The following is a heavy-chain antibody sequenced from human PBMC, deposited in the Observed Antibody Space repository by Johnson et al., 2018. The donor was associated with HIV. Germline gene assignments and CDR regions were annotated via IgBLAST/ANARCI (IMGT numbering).Heavy chain of an antibody. CDR2: ISYDGSNK. Sequence: QVQLVESGGGVVQPGRSLRLSCAASGFTFSSYAMHWVRQAPGKGLEWVAVISYDGSNKYYADSVKGRFTISRDNSKNTLYLQMNSLRAEDTAVYYCARPVAGMNDAVDIWGQGTMVTVSS. CDR1: GFTFSSYA. CDR3: ARPVAGMNDAVDI. J-gene: IGHJ3*02. D-gene: IGHD6-19*01. V-gene: IGHV3-30-3*01.